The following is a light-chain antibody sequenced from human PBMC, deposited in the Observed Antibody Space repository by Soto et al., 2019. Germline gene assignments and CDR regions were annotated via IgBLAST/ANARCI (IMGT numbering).Light chain of an antibody. J-gene: IGKJ2*03. Sequence: EIVMAQSPATLSVSPGEGATRSCRASQSVSNNLAWYQQKPGQAPRLLMYDASTRATGIPARFSGSGSGMEFTLTISSLQSEDFAVYYCQQYNNWPLYSFGQGTRLEIK. CDR1: QSVSNN. CDR3: QQYNNWPLYS. V-gene: IGKV3-15*01. CDR2: DAS.